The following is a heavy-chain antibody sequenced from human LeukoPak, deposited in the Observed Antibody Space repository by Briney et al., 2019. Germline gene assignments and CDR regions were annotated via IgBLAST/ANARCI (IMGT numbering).Heavy chain of an antibody. CDR2: IHISGRT. Sequence: SETLSLTCTVSGGSINTYYWSWIRQPAGKGLEWIGRIHISGRTDYNPSLKSRVTMSIDTSQNQFSLKVNSVTAADTAVYYCARIIAAAENWFDPWGRGTLVTVSS. J-gene: IGHJ5*02. V-gene: IGHV4-4*07. D-gene: IGHD6-13*01. CDR3: ARIIAAAENWFDP. CDR1: GGSINTYY.